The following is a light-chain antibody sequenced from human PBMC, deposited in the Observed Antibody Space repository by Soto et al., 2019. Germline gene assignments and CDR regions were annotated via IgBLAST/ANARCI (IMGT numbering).Light chain of an antibody. Sequence: DIVMTQSPDSLAVSLGERATINCKSSQSVLYTSNNKNYLAWYQQKPGQPPKLLINGASTRESGVPDRFSGSGSGTDFTLTISSLQAEDVAVYYCQQYYSTLPGFGQGTEVEIK. CDR1: QSVLYTSNNKNY. V-gene: IGKV4-1*01. CDR3: QQYYSTLPG. CDR2: GAS. J-gene: IGKJ1*01.